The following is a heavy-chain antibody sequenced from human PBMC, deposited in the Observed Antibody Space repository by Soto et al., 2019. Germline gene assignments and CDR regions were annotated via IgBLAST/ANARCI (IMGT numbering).Heavy chain of an antibody. Sequence: SVKVSCKASGGTFSSYAISWVRQAPGQGLEWMGGIIPIFGTANYARKFQGRVTITADKSTSTAYMELSSLRSEDTAVYYCARGRTYYYDSSGYLWGQGTLVTVSS. D-gene: IGHD3-22*01. J-gene: IGHJ4*02. V-gene: IGHV1-69*06. CDR2: IIPIFGTA. CDR3: ARGRTYYYDSSGYL. CDR1: GGTFSSYA.